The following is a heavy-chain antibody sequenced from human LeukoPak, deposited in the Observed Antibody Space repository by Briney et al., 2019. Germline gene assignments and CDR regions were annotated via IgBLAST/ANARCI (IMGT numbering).Heavy chain of an antibody. CDR2: ISSSGSTI. Sequence: KPEGSLRLSCAASGFTFSDYYMSWIRQAPGKGLEWVSYISSSGSTIYYADSVKGRFTISRDNAKNSLYLQMNSLRAEDTAVYYCARELSGSWAYYYMDVWGKGTTVTVSS. D-gene: IGHD3-10*01. J-gene: IGHJ6*03. CDR1: GFTFSDYY. V-gene: IGHV3-11*04. CDR3: ARELSGSWAYYYMDV.